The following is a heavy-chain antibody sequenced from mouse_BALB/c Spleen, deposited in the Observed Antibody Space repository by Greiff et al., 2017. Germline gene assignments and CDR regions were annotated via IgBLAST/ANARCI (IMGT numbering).Heavy chain of an antibody. CDR2: ILPGSGST. V-gene: IGHV1-9*01. J-gene: IGHJ4*01. CDR1: GYTFSSYW. Sequence: QVQLQQSGAELMKPGASVKISCKATGYTFSSYWIEWVKQRPGHGLEWIGEILPGSGSTNYNEKFKGKATFTADTSSNTAYMQLSSLTSEDSAVYYCARRGDVGAMDYWGQGTSVTVSS. D-gene: IGHD3-3*01. CDR3: ARRGDVGAMDY.